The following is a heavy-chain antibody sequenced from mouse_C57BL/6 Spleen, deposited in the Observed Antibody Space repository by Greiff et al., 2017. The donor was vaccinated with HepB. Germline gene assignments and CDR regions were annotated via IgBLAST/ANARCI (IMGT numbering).Heavy chain of an antibody. J-gene: IGHJ2*01. D-gene: IGHD2-1*01. V-gene: IGHV1-69*01. CDR3: ARKRAYGNYYFDY. CDR2: IDPSDSYT. Sequence: QVQLQQSGAELVMPGASVKLSCKASGYTFTSYWMHWVKQRPGQGLEWIGEIDPSDSYTNYNQKFKGKSTLTVDKSSSTAYMQLSSLTSEDSAVYYCARKRAYGNYYFDYWGQGTTLTVSS. CDR1: GYTFTSYW.